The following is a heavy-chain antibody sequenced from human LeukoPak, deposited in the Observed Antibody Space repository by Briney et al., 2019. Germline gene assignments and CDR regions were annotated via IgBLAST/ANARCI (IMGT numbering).Heavy chain of an antibody. V-gene: IGHV3-23*01. CDR1: GFTFSNYA. J-gene: IGHJ4*02. Sequence: GGSLRLSCAASGFTFSNYAMSWVRQAPGKGLEWVSSINGRGGSTYYADSVKGRFTISRDNAKNSLYLQMNSLRAEDTAVYYCARGTMFPYYFDYWGQGTLVTVSS. CDR2: INGRGGST. CDR3: ARGTMFPYYFDY. D-gene: IGHD3-10*02.